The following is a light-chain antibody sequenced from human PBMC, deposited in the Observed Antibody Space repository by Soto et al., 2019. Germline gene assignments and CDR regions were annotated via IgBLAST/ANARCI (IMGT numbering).Light chain of an antibody. V-gene: IGKV3-20*01. J-gene: IGKJ2*01. CDR3: QQYGSSPPYT. CDR2: GAS. Sequence: IVLTQSPGILSLSPGERATLSCRASQSFSSSSLAWYHLKPGQAPRLLIYGASSRATGIPDMFSGIGCGTSFTLTISKLEPEDFAVYYCQQYGSSPPYTFGQGNKLETK. CDR1: QSFSSSS.